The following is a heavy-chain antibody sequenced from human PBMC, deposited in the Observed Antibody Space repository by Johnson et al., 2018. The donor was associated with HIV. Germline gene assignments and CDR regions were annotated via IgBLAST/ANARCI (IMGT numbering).Heavy chain of an antibody. J-gene: IGHJ3*02. CDR2: IKQDGSEK. D-gene: IGHD1-1*01. V-gene: IGHV3-7*01. Sequence: VQLVESGGCVVQPGRSLRLSCAASGFTFSNYAVHWVRQAPGKGLEWVANIKQDGSEKYYVDSVKGRFTISRDNAKNSLYLQMNSLRAEDTAVYYCTTGVFHAFDMWGQGTMVTVS. CDR1: GFTFSNYA. CDR3: TTGVFHAFDM.